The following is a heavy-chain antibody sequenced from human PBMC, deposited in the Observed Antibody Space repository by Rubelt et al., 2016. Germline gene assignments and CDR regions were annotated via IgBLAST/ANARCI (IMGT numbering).Heavy chain of an antibody. V-gene: IGHV3-15*01. CDR1: GITFSNAW. D-gene: IGHD2-21*01. CDR3: TTGEVMEDR. Sequence: EVQLVESGGGLIQPGGSLRLSCAASGITFSNAWVSWVRQVPGKGLEWVGRIKSKSDGGTTDYAAPVNGRFTISREDSKNTLYLQMNSLKAEDTAVYFCTTGEVMEDRWGQGTLVTVSS. CDR2: IKSKSDGGTT. J-gene: IGHJ5*02.